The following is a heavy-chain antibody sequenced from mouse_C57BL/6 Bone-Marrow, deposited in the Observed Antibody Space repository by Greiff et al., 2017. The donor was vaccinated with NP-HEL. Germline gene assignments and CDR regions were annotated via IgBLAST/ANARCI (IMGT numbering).Heavy chain of an antibody. V-gene: IGHV1-55*01. J-gene: IGHJ1*03. CDR3: ARYPSYYGSSHWYFDV. CDR2: IYPGSGST. D-gene: IGHD1-1*01. CDR1: GYTFTSYW. Sequence: QVQLKQPGAELVKPGASVKMSCKASGYTFTSYWITWVKQRPGQGLEWIGDIYPGSGSTNYNEKFKSKATLTVDTSSSTAYMQLSSLTSEDSAVYYCARYPSYYGSSHWYFDVWGTGTTVTVSS.